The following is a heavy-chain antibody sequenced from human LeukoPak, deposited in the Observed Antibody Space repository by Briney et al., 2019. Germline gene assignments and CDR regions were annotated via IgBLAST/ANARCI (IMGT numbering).Heavy chain of an antibody. D-gene: IGHD6-19*01. CDR3: ARGRGYSSGWGHFYYSIDV. V-gene: IGHV4-59*12. J-gene: IGHJ6*03. CDR1: GGSISSDY. CDR2: ISDSGST. Sequence: PSETLSLTCTVSGGSISSDYWSWIRQPPGKGLEWIGYISDSGSTNYNPSLKSRVTISGDTSKNQFSLKVSSVTAADTSVFYCARGRGYSSGWGHFYYSIDVWGQGTTVTVSS.